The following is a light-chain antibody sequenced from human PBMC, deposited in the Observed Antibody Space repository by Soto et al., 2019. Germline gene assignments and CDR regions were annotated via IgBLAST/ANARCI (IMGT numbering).Light chain of an antibody. J-gene: IGLJ2*01. V-gene: IGLV1-51*01. CDR3: RTWDSSLSAVV. Sequence: QSVLPQPPSVSAAPGQKVTISCSGSSSNIGNNYVSWYQQLPGTAPKLLIYDNNKRPSGIPDRFSGAKTGKSAALGITGRQTGDEADYYCRTWDSSLSAVVFGGGTKLTVL. CDR2: DNN. CDR1: SSNIGNNY.